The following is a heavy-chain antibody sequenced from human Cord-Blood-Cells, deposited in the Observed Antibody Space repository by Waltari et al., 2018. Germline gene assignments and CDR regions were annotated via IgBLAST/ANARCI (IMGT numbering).Heavy chain of an antibody. J-gene: IGHJ4*02. CDR2: ISYDGSNK. V-gene: IGHV3-30*18. Sequence: VQLVESGGGLIQLGGSLRLSCAASGFTFSSYGMHWVRQAPGKGLEWVAVISYDGSNKYYADSVKGRFTISRDNSKNTLYLQMNSLRAEDTAVYYCAKDLRTGGFDYWGQGTLVTVSS. CDR1: GFTFSSYG. CDR3: AKDLRTGGFDY. D-gene: IGHD1-1*01.